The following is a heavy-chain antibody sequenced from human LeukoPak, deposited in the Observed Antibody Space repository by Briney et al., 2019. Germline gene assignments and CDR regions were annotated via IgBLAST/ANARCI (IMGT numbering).Heavy chain of an antibody. CDR2: IHYSGRP. D-gene: IGHD3-16*01. J-gene: IGHJ6*02. V-gene: IGHV4-61*08. CDR1: GGSISSGGYY. CDR3: ARFGVDYDMDV. Sequence: PSETLSLTCTVSGGSISSGGYYWTWIRQPPGKGLEWIGQIHYSGRPDYNPSLKSRVTISVDTSKNQLSLKVTSVTGADTAVYYCARFGVDYDMDVWGQGTTVNVSS.